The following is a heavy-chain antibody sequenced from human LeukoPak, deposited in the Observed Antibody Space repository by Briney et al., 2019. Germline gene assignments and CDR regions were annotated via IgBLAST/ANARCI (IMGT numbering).Heavy chain of an antibody. CDR3: AKALSIQLWLFDY. D-gene: IGHD5-18*01. V-gene: IGHV3-23*01. CDR2: ISGSGGST. CDR1: GFTLSSYA. Sequence: PGGSLRLSCAASGFTLSSYAMSWVRQAPGKGLEWVSAISGSGGSTYYADSVKGRFTISRDNSKNTLYLQMNSLRAEDMAVYYCAKALSIQLWLFDYWGQGTLVTVSS. J-gene: IGHJ4*02.